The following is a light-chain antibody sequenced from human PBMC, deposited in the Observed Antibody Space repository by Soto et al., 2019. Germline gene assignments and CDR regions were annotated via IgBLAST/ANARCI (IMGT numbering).Light chain of an antibody. CDR2: AAS. J-gene: IGKJ1*01. Sequence: DIQITQSPSSLSASVGDRVTITCRASQSISSYLNWYQQKPGKAPKLLIYAASSLQSGVPSRFSGSGSGTDFTLTISSLQPEDFATDYCQQSYSTPRTFGQGTKVDIK. CDR3: QQSYSTPRT. CDR1: QSISSY. V-gene: IGKV1-39*01.